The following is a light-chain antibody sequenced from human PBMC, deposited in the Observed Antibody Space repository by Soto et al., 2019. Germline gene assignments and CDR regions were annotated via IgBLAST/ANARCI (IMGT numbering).Light chain of an antibody. V-gene: IGKV1-39*01. CDR1: QTISTL. CDR2: DAS. J-gene: IGKJ1*01. CDR3: QQSFSTPWT. Sequence: DIPMTQSPSSLSASVGDRVTLTCRASQTISTLLNWYQHKPGKAPKLLIFDASNLHSGVPSRFSGSGSGTDFTLTITSLQPEDFATYSCQQSFSTPWTFGQGTKVEVK.